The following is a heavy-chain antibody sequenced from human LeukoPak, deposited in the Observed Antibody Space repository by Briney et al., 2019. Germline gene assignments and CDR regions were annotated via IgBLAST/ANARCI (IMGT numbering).Heavy chain of an antibody. CDR2: TYYRSKWYN. D-gene: IGHD1-26*01. CDR3: ARLREWELEAGPDRAFDY. V-gene: IGHV6-1*01. Sequence: SQTLSLTCAISGDSVSSNSAAWNWIRQSPSRGLEWLGRTYYRSKWYNDYAVSVKSRITINPDTSKNQFSLQLNSVTPEDTAVYYCARLREWELEAGPDRAFDYWGQGTLVTVSS. CDR1: GDSVSSNSAA. J-gene: IGHJ4*02.